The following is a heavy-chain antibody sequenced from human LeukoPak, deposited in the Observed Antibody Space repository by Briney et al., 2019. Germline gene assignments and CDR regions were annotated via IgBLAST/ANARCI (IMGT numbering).Heavy chain of an antibody. CDR1: GYSISGGCY. CDR2: IYHSGST. CDR3: ARELEPPMFDP. J-gene: IGHJ5*02. D-gene: IGHD1-1*01. Sequence: SETLSLTCTVSGYSISGGCYWGWIRQPPGKGLEWIGSIYHSGSTYYNPSLKSRVTISVDTSKNQFSLKLSSVTAADTAVYYCARELEPPMFDPWGQGTLVTVSS. V-gene: IGHV4-38-2*02.